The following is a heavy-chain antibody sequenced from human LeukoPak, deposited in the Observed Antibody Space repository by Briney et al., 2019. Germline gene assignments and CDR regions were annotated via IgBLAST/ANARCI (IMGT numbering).Heavy chain of an antibody. J-gene: IGHJ3*02. CDR1: GFTFSSYG. Sequence: PGGSLRLSCAASGFTFSSYGMHWVRQAPGKGLEWVAVISYDGSNKYYADSVKGRFTISRDNSKNTLYLQMNSLRAEDTAVYYCAKDGGWNYGSGATGAFDIWGQGTMVTVS. CDR2: ISYDGSNK. CDR3: AKDGGWNYGSGATGAFDI. V-gene: IGHV3-30*18. D-gene: IGHD3-10*01.